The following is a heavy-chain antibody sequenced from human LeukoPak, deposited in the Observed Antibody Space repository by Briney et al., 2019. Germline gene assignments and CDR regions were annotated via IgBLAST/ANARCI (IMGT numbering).Heavy chain of an antibody. J-gene: IGHJ4*02. CDR1: GYILTGYY. CDR2: INPNSGDT. CDR3: ARDETLRGPFDY. Sequence: ASVKVSCKASGYILTGYYIHWVRQAPGQGLERMGWINPNSGDTHYTQKFQGRVTMTREMSIATAYMELNSLRSDDTAVYYCARDETLRGPFDYWGQRTLVTVSS. V-gene: IGHV1-2*02.